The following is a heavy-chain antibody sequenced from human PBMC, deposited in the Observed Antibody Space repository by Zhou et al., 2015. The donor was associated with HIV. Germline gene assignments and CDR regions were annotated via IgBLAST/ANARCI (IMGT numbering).Heavy chain of an antibody. D-gene: IGHD3-22*01. CDR1: GGAFSSDA. J-gene: IGHJ6*02. CDR2: IIPIFGTA. CDR3: ARMDSSGYARQYGMDV. Sequence: QVQLVQSGAEVKKPGSSVKVSCKASGGAFSSDAFSWVRQAPGQGLEWMGGIIPIFGTANYAQKFQGRVTITADESTSTAYMELSSLRSEDTAVYYCARMDSSGYARQYGMDVWGQGTTVTVSS. V-gene: IGHV1-69*12.